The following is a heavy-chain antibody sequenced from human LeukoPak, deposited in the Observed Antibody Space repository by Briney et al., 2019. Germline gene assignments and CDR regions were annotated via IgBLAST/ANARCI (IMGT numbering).Heavy chain of an antibody. CDR1: GFTVSSSY. V-gene: IGHV3-53*01. J-gene: IGHJ3*02. Sequence: PGGSLRLSCAASGFTVSSSYMSWVRQAPGKGLEWVSLIHSGGSTYYADSVKGRFTISRDNSKNTLYLQMNSLRAEDTAMYYCARQGFGEDLHIWGQGTMVTVSS. CDR3: ARQGFGEDLHI. D-gene: IGHD3-10*01. CDR2: IHSGGST.